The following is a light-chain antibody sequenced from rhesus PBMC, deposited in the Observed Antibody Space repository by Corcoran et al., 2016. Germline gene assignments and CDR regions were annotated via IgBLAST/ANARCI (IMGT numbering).Light chain of an antibody. Sequence: DIQMTQSPSSLSASVGDRVTITCQASQSLSNYLNWYQQKPGKIPKLLIYRASSLQSGIPSRFSGSRSGTYVTLTISSLQPEDFATYYCQQGYSYPRTFGQGTKVEIK. CDR2: RAS. J-gene: IGKJ1*01. CDR3: QQGYSYPRT. CDR1: QSLSNY. V-gene: IGKV1S9*01.